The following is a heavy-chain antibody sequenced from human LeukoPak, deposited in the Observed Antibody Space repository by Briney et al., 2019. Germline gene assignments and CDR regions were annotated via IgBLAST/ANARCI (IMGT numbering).Heavy chain of an antibody. CDR1: GFTFSGSA. V-gene: IGHV3-73*01. D-gene: IGHD6-13*01. CDR2: TRSKANSYAT. CDR3: TRQGSSWYNWFDP. Sequence: GGSLRLSCAASGFTFSGSAMHWVRQASGKGLEWVGRTRSKANSYATAYAASVKGRFTISRDDSKNTAYLQMNSLKTEDTAVYYCTRQGSSWYNWFDPWGQGTLVTVSS. J-gene: IGHJ5*02.